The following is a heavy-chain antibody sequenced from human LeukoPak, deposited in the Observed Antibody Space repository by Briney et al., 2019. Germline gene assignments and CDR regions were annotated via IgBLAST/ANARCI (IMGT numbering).Heavy chain of an antibody. CDR3: AKDPDSSSRYHYYHIDV. D-gene: IGHD6-13*01. J-gene: IGHJ6*03. Sequence: PGGSLRLSCAASGFTFSSYAMHWVRQAPGKGLEWVAVISYDGSNKYYADSVKGRFTISRDNSKNTLYLQMNSLRAEDTAVYYCAKDPDSSSRYHYYHIDVWGKGTTVTVSS. V-gene: IGHV3-30-3*01. CDR1: GFTFSSYA. CDR2: ISYDGSNK.